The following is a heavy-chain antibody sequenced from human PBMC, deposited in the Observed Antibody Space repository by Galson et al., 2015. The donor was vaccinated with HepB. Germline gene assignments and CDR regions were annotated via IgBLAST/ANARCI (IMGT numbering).Heavy chain of an antibody. CDR1: GDSVSSNSAA. Sequence: CAISGDSVSSNSAAWNWIRQSPSRGLEWLGRTYYRSKWYNDYAVSVKSRITINPDTSKNQFSLQLNSVTPEDTAVYYCAREWGYCSSTSCYISRSPTYYFDYWGQGTLVTVSS. J-gene: IGHJ4*02. V-gene: IGHV6-1*01. CDR3: AREWGYCSSTSCYISRSPTYYFDY. CDR2: TYYRSKWYN. D-gene: IGHD2-2*02.